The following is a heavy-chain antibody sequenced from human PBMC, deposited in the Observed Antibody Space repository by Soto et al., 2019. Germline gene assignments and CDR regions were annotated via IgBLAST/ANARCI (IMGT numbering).Heavy chain of an antibody. CDR1: GFSLTTYDMG. CDR3: AHAGDYDLLTFDH. J-gene: IGHJ5*02. CDR2: IYWDDDK. V-gene: IGHV2-5*02. D-gene: IGHD4-17*01. Sequence: QITLKESGPTLVRPAQTLTLTCAFSGFSLTTYDMGVAWIRQPPGKALEWLALIYWDDDKRYSPSLKDRLAISKDTSRSQVDLTITNMDPGDTATYFCAHAGDYDLLTFDHWGPGTLVTVSS.